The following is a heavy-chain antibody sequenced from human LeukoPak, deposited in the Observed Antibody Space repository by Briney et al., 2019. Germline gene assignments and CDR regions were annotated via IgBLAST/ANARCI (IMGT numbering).Heavy chain of an antibody. CDR1: GFTFSSSA. D-gene: IGHD1-14*01. V-gene: IGHV3-30*02. Sequence: GGSLRLSCAASGFTFSSSAKHWVRQAPGKGLEWVAFIRYDGSTKYYADSVKGRFTISRDNSKNTLYLQMNSLRPEDTAVYYCAKDLGIYDAFDIWGQGTMVTVSS. J-gene: IGHJ3*02. CDR3: AKDLGIYDAFDI. CDR2: IRYDGSTK.